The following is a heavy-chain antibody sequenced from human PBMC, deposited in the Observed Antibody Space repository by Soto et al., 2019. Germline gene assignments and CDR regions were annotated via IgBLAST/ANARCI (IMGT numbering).Heavy chain of an antibody. CDR1: GGANSSSSYY. Sequence: PSETLSLTCTVAGGANSSSSYYWSWKRQPPGKGLEWIGYIYYSGSTNYNPSLKSRVTISVDTSKNQFSLKLSSVTAADTAVYYCARRLYGDDAFDIWGQGTMVTVSS. D-gene: IGHD4-17*01. CDR2: IYYSGST. J-gene: IGHJ3*02. CDR3: ARRLYGDDAFDI. V-gene: IGHV4-61*05.